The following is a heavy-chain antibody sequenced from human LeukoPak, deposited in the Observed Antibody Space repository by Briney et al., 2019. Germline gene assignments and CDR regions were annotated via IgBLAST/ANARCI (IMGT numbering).Heavy chain of an antibody. Sequence: SVKVSCKASGGTFSSYAISWVRQAPGQGLEWMGRIIPILGIANCAQKFQGRVTITADKSTSTAYMELSSLRSEDTDVYYCARSLYFEGYGMDVWGQGTTVTVSS. CDR3: ARSLYFEGYGMDV. J-gene: IGHJ6*02. CDR2: IIPILGIA. V-gene: IGHV1-69*04. CDR1: GGTFSSYA. D-gene: IGHD3-9*01.